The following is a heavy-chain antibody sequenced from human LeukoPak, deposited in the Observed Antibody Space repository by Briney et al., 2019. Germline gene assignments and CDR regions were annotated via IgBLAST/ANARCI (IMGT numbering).Heavy chain of an antibody. CDR3: ARSRGVIAAAGNYYYYMDV. Sequence: SVKVSCKASGGTFSSYAISWVRQAPGQGLEWMGGIIPIFGTANYAQKFQGRVTITADESTSTAYMELSSLRSEDTAVYYCARSRGVIAAAGNYYYYMDVWGKGTTVTVSS. V-gene: IGHV1-69*13. CDR2: IIPIFGTA. D-gene: IGHD6-13*01. J-gene: IGHJ6*03. CDR1: GGTFSSYA.